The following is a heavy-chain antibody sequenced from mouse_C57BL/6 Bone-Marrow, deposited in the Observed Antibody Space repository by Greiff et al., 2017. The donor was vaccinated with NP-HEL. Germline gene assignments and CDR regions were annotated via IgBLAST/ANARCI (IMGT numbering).Heavy chain of an antibody. D-gene: IGHD1-1*01. CDR2: IHPNSGST. CDR1: GYTFTSYW. CDR3: ARRRLLRSWYFDV. J-gene: IGHJ1*03. V-gene: IGHV1-64*01. Sequence: QVQLQQPGAELVKPGASVKLSCKASGYTFTSYWMHWVKQRPGQGLEWIGMIHPNSGSTNYNEKFKSKATLTVDKSSSTAYMQLSSLTSEDSAVYYCARRRLLRSWYFDVWGTGTTVTVSS.